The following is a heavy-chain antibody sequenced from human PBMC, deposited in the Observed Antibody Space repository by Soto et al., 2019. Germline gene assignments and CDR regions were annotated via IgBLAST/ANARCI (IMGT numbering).Heavy chain of an antibody. D-gene: IGHD3-16*01. CDR3: ARPMGGVRNYYYGMDV. V-gene: IGHV4-59*04. Sequence: SETLSLTCTVSGGSISSYYWSWIRQPPGKGLEWIGCIYYSGSTYYNPSLKSRVTISVDTSKNQFSLRLSSVTAADTAVYYCARPMGGVRNYYYGMDVWGQGTTVTVSS. CDR2: IYYSGST. CDR1: GGSISSYY. J-gene: IGHJ6*02.